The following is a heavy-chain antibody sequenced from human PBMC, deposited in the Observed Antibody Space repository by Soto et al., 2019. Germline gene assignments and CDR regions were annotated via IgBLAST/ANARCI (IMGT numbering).Heavy chain of an antibody. Sequence: QVQLVESGGGVVQPGRSLRLSCAASGFTFSRYVMHWVRQAPGKGLEWVAALWSDGSNKNYADSVKGRFTISRDNSKNTLYLQRNSLRAEDTAVYYCAREDLDDYSHDYWGQGTLVTVSS. CDR2: LWSDGSNK. CDR3: AREDLDDYSHDY. D-gene: IGHD4-4*01. V-gene: IGHV3-33*01. J-gene: IGHJ4*02. CDR1: GFTFSRYV.